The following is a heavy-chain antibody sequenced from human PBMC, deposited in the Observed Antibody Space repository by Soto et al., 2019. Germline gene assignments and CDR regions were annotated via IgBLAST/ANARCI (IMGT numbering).Heavy chain of an antibody. V-gene: IGHV3-15*07. CDR2: IKSKTDGGTT. CDR3: TTRFGSGKLPVYYYSGMDV. CDR1: GFTFSNAW. J-gene: IGHJ6*02. Sequence: GGSLRLSCAASGFTFSNAWMNWVRQAPGKGLEWVGRIKSKTDGGTTDYAAPVKGRFTISRDDSKNTLYLQMNSLKTEDTAVYYCTTRFGSGKLPVYYYSGMDVWGQGTTVTVSS. D-gene: IGHD3-10*01.